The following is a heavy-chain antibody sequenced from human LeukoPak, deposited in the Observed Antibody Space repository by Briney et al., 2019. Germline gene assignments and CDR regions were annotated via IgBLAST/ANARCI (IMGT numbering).Heavy chain of an antibody. D-gene: IGHD4-17*01. CDR2: IYYSGST. V-gene: IGHV4-59*01. CDR1: GGSISSYY. CDR3: ARAAYGDSHFQH. Sequence: SETLSLTCTVSGGSISSYYWSWIRQPPGKGLEWIGYIYYSGSTNYNPSLKSRVTISVDTSKNQFSLKPSSVTAADTAVYYCARAAYGDSHFQHWGQGTLVTVSS. J-gene: IGHJ1*01.